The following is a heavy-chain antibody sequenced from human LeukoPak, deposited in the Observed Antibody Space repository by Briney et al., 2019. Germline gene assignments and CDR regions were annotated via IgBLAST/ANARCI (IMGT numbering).Heavy chain of an antibody. Sequence: ASVKVSCKASGGTFSSYAISWVRQAPGQGLEWMGGIIPIFGTANYAQKFQGRVTITADESTSTAYMELSSLRSEDTAVYYCARDSAPDPLAVAPTDYWGQGTLVTVSS. D-gene: IGHD6-19*01. CDR3: ARDSAPDPLAVAPTDY. V-gene: IGHV1-69*13. J-gene: IGHJ4*02. CDR2: IIPIFGTA. CDR1: GGTFSSYA.